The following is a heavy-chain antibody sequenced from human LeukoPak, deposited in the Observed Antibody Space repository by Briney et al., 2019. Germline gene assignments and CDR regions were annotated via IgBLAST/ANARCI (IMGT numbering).Heavy chain of an antibody. CDR1: GYSFTSYW. Sequence: LGESLKISCKGSGYSFTSYWIGWVRQMPGKGLEWMGIIYPGDSDTRYSPSFQGQVTISADKSISTAYLQWSSLKASDTATYYCARRVGDYYGSGSKYGMDVWGQGTTVTVSS. CDR2: IYPGDSDT. V-gene: IGHV5-51*01. D-gene: IGHD3-10*01. J-gene: IGHJ6*02. CDR3: ARRVGDYYGSGSKYGMDV.